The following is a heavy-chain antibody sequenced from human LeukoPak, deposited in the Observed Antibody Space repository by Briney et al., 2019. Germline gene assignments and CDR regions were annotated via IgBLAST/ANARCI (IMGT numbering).Heavy chain of an antibody. CDR3: ARVGRTIVATMAY. Sequence: VASVKVSCKASGYTFTNYGITWVRQAPGQGLEWMGWISGNTGDTNYPQTFQDRVTMTIDTSMSTAYLELRSLRSDDTAVYYCARVGRTIVATMAYWGQGTQVTVSS. D-gene: IGHD5-12*01. CDR1: GYTFTNYG. CDR2: ISGNTGDT. J-gene: IGHJ1*01. V-gene: IGHV1-18*01.